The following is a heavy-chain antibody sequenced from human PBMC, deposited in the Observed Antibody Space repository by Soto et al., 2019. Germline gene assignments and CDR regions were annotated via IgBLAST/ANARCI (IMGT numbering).Heavy chain of an antibody. CDR2: ISGSGIST. J-gene: IGHJ4*02. V-gene: IGHV3-23*01. CDR1: GFTFSSYG. D-gene: IGHD6-13*01. CDR3: AKVSSSWYAGFFDL. Sequence: PGGSVRLSCAASGFTFSSYGMSWVRQAPGKGLEWVSAISGSGISTYYADSVKGRFTISRDNSMNTLYLQMNTLRAEDTAIYYCAKVSSSWYAGFFDLWGQGT.